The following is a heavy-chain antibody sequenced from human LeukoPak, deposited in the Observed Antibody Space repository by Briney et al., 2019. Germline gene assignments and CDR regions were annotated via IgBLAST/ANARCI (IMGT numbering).Heavy chain of an antibody. Sequence: PGGSLRLSCATSGFTVSSNYMSWVRQAPGKGLEWVSVIYSDVDTYYADSVEGRFTISRDNSKSTLYLQMNSLRVEDTAVYYCARVRGILSHFDYWGQGTLVTVSS. CDR2: IYSDVDT. J-gene: IGHJ4*02. D-gene: IGHD3-10*01. V-gene: IGHV3-53*01. CDR3: ARVRGILSHFDY. CDR1: GFTVSSNY.